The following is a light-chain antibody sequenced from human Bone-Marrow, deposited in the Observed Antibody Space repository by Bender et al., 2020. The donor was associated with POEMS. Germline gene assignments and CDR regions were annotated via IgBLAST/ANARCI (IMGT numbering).Light chain of an antibody. CDR2: DVS. J-gene: IGLJ3*02. CDR3: SSYSSNSSLV. CDR1: SSDVGGYNY. Sequence: QSTLTQPPSASGSPGQSVTISCTGTSSDVGGYNYVSWYQQHPGKAPKLMIYDVSNRPSGVSNRFSASKSGNTASLTISGLQAEDEADYYCSSYSSNSSLVFGGGTKLTVL. V-gene: IGLV2-14*03.